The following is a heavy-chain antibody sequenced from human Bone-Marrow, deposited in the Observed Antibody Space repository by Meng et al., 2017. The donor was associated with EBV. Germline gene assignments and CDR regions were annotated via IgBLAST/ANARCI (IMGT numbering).Heavy chain of an antibody. D-gene: IGHD1-1*01. CDR2: IYHSGST. V-gene: IGHV4-4*02. Sequence: QGQLQEWGPGLVKPSGTLSLPFAVSGGSISSSKWWQWDRQPPGNGLEWIGEIYHSGSTNYNPSLKSRVTISVDKSKNQFSLKLSSVTAADTAVYYCLLQVQDDDYWGQGTLVTVSS. CDR3: LLQVQDDDY. CDR1: GGSISSSKW. J-gene: IGHJ4*02.